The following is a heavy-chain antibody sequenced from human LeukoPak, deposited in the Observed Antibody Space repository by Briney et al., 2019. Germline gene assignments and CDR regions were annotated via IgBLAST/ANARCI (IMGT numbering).Heavy chain of an antibody. J-gene: IGHJ4*02. Sequence: GGSLRLSCAASGLTFSSYAMNWVRQAPGKGLEWVSAISGSGGSTYYADSVKGRFTISRDNSKNTLYLQMNSLRAEDTAVYYCAKDRSNDYGDYWGQGTLVTVSS. CDR2: ISGSGGST. CDR1: GLTFSSYA. V-gene: IGHV3-23*01. CDR3: AKDRSNDYGDY.